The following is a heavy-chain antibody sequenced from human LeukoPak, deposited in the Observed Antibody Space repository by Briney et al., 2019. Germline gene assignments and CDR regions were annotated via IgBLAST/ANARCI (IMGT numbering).Heavy chain of an antibody. Sequence: ASVKVSCKASGYTFTGYYMHWVRQAPGQGLEWMGWINPNSGGTNYAQKFQGRVTMTEDTSTDTAYMELSSLRSEDTAVYYCATALYGDVMDVWGQGTTVTVSS. CDR3: ATALYGDVMDV. V-gene: IGHV1-2*02. J-gene: IGHJ6*02. CDR1: GYTFTGYY. D-gene: IGHD2/OR15-2a*01. CDR2: INPNSGGT.